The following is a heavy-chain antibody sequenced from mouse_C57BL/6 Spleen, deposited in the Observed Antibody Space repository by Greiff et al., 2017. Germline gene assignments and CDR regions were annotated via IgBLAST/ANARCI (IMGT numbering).Heavy chain of an antibody. CDR2: IYPGSGST. J-gene: IGHJ1*03. V-gene: IGHV1-55*01. D-gene: IGHD2-4*01. CDR3: ARRGGLRQYFDV. CDR1: GYTFTSYW. Sequence: VQLQQPGAELVKPGASVTMSCKASGYTFTSYWITWVKQRPGQGLEWIGDIYPGSGSTNYNEKFKSKATLTVDTSSSTAYMQLSSLTSEDSAVYYCARRGGLRQYFDVWGTGTTVTVSA.